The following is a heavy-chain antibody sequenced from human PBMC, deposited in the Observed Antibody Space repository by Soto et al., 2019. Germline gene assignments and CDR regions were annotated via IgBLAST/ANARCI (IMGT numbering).Heavy chain of an antibody. CDR3: ARGRGSWTT. Sequence: QVQLVESGGGVVQPGRSLRLSCAASGFTFSSYAMHWVRQAPGKGLEWVAVISYDGSNKYYADSVKGRFTISRDNSKNTLYLQMNSLRAEDTAVYYCARGRGSWTTWGQGTLVTVSS. V-gene: IGHV3-30-3*01. J-gene: IGHJ5*02. CDR1: GFTFSSYA. D-gene: IGHD6-13*01. CDR2: ISYDGSNK.